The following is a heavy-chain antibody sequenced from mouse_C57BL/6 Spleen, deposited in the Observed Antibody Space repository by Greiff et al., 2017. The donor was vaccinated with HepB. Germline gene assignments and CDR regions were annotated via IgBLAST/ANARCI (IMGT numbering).Heavy chain of an antibody. V-gene: IGHV1-26*01. CDR1: GYTFTDYY. CDR3: ARIDGYYGLFAY. J-gene: IGHJ3*01. D-gene: IGHD2-3*01. CDR2: INPNNGGT. Sequence: EVQLQQSGPELVKPGASVKISCKASGYTFTDYYMNWVKQSHGKSLEWIGDINPNNGGTSYNQKFKGKATLTVDKSSSTAYMELRSLTSEDSAVYYCARIDGYYGLFAYWGQGTLVTVSA.